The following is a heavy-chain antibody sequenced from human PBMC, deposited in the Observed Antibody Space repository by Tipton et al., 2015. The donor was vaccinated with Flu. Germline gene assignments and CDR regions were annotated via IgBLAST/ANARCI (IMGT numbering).Heavy chain of an antibody. CDR3: ARDRLYSASVGYFYVGASDV. Sequence: LRLSCTVSGGSVSSGTYYWSWIRQPAGEGLEWIGRVSMGGGTNYNPSLSSRVTITIDTSKNQFSLKWTSVTAADTAVYYCARDRLYSASVGYFYVGASDVWGQGTMVTVPP. V-gene: IGHV4-61*02. D-gene: IGHD3-22*01. J-gene: IGHJ3*01. CDR2: VSMGGGT. CDR1: GGSVSSGTYY.